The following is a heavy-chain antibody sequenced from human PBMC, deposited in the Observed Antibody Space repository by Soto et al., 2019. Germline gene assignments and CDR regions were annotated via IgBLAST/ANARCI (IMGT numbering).Heavy chain of an antibody. CDR3: ATQTAPQGYGEYLPYYYCMDV. V-gene: IGHV3-23*01. D-gene: IGHD4-17*01. CDR2: ISGSGDST. CDR1: ACTCSSYA. Sequence: GGSLRLSCAPSACTCSSYAMSWVRQAPGKGLEWVSAISGSGDSTYYADSVKGRFTISRDNSKNTLYLQMNSLRADDAAVYYCATQTAPQGYGEYLPYYYCMDVWGQGTTVTVSS. J-gene: IGHJ6*02.